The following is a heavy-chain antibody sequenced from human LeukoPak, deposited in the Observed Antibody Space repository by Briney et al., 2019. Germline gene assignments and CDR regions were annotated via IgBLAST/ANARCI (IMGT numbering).Heavy chain of an antibody. CDR1: GYIFTSYY. D-gene: IGHD5-24*01. V-gene: IGHV1-46*01. CDR3: AREVMASMTFRLENAFDI. CDR2: INTSAGST. Sequence: ASVKVSCKASGYIFTSYYMHWARQAPGQGLEWMGVINTSAGSTTYAQKFQGRVTMTRDTSTSIVYMELSSLRSEDTAVYYCAREVMASMTFRLENAFDIWGQGTMVTVS. J-gene: IGHJ3*02.